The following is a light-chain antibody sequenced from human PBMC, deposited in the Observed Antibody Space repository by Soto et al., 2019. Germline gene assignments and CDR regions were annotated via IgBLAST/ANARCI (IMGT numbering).Light chain of an antibody. Sequence: EIVLTQSPDTLSLSPGERATLSCRASQSVSSSHLAWYQQKPGQAPRLLMYETSNRATGIPDRFSGSGSGTDFTLTISRLEPEDFEVYYCQQHGYSPFTFGPGNKVDVK. V-gene: IGKV3-20*01. CDR3: QQHGYSPFT. CDR1: QSVSSSH. CDR2: ETS. J-gene: IGKJ3*01.